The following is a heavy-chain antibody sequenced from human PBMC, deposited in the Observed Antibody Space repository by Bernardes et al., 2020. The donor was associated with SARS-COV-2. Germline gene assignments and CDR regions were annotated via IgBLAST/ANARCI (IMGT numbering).Heavy chain of an antibody. CDR2: INHSGST. J-gene: IGHJ3*02. CDR3: ARGLYSSSGAFDI. D-gene: IGHD6-6*01. Sequence: SETLYLTCAVYGGSFSGYYWSWIRQPPGKGLEWIGEINHSGSTNYNPSLKSRVTISVDTSKNQFSLKLSSVTAADTAVYYCARGLYSSSGAFDIWGQGTMVTVSS. V-gene: IGHV4-34*01. CDR1: GGSFSGYY.